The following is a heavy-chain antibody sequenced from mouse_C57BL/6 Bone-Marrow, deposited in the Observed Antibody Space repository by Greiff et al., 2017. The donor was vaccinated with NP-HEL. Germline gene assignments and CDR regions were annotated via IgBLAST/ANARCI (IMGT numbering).Heavy chain of an antibody. CDR3: ARGVYDYDRDY. CDR2: IDPSDSYT. J-gene: IGHJ4*01. D-gene: IGHD2-4*01. V-gene: IGHV1-69*01. Sequence: QVQLQQPGAELVMPGASVKLSCQASGYTFTSYWMHWVKQRPGQGLEWIGEIDPSDSYTNYNQKFKGKSTLTVDKSSSTAYMQLSSLTSEDSAVYYCARGVYDYDRDYWGQGTSVTVSS. CDR1: GYTFTSYW.